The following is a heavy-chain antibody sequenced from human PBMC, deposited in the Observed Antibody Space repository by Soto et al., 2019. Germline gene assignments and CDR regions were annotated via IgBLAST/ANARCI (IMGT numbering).Heavy chain of an antibody. Sequence: QITLKESGPTVVRPTQTLTLTCTFSGFSLTNIGVGVCWNRQPPGKAPEWLALLYWDDDDFYSPSLKSRLTLTKDTAKDQGYLTMSNMDPVDTATYYCVHRIVAHCRGDCSLSDYWGQGTLVTGSS. CDR3: VHRIVAHCRGDCSLSDY. CDR2: LYWDDDD. V-gene: IGHV2-5*02. J-gene: IGHJ4*02. D-gene: IGHD2-21*02. CDR1: GFSLTNIGVG.